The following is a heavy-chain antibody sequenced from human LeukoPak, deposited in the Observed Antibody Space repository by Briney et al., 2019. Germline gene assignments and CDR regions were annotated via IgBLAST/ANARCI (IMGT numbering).Heavy chain of an antibody. V-gene: IGHV4-59*01. CDR2: IYNSGST. Sequence: SETLSLTCTVSGGSITSYYWSWIRQPPGKGLEWIGFIYNSGSTNYNPSLKSRVTISVDTSKNQFSLKLSSVTAADTAVYYCARQGVATAIDYWGQGTLVTVSS. J-gene: IGHJ4*02. CDR1: GGSITSYY. D-gene: IGHD2-21*02. CDR3: ARQGVATAIDY.